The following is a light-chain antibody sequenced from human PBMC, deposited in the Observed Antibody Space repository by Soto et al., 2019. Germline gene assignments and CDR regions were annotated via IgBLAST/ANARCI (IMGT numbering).Light chain of an antibody. CDR2: KAS. J-gene: IGKJ2*01. Sequence: DIQMTQSPPTLSASVGDRVTITCRASQSISNWLAWYQQKPGKAPKLLIYKASSLDSGVPSRFSGNGSGTEFTLTISSLQPDDFAAYYCQQYNSYSYTFGQGTKLEIK. CDR3: QQYNSYSYT. CDR1: QSISNW. V-gene: IGKV1-5*03.